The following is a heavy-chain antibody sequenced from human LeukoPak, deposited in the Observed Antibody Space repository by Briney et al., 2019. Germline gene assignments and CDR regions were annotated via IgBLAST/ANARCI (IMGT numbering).Heavy chain of an antibody. CDR3: AKSSSIAAAGYGFTRLNYYYYGMDV. V-gene: IGHV3-7*03. Sequence: PGGSLRLSCAASGFTFSTYWMTWVRQAPGKGLEWVANIRQDGSETYYVGSAKGRFTISRDNAKNSLYMQLNSLTAEDTAVYYCAKSSSIAAAGYGFTRLNYYYYGMDVWGQGTTVTVSS. D-gene: IGHD6-13*01. CDR1: GFTFSTYW. J-gene: IGHJ6*02. CDR2: IRQDGSET.